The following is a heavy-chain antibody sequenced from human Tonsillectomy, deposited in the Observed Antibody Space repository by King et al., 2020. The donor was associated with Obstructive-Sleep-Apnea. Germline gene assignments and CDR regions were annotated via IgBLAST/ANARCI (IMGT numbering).Heavy chain of an antibody. Sequence: LQLQESGPGLLKPSETLSLTCAVSGFSITSAYYWGWIRQPPGKGLAWIGSLWHRGTTYCNASLKSRVTMSVDTSKNEFSLRFTSVTAADTAIYYCARFDYSRSHFDFWGQGILVTVST. D-gene: IGHD4-11*01. CDR3: ARFDYSRSHFDF. CDR1: GFSITSAYY. CDR2: LWHRGTT. V-gene: IGHV4-38-2*01. J-gene: IGHJ4*02.